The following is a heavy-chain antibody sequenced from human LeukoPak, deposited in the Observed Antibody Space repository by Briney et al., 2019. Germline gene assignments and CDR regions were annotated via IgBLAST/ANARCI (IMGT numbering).Heavy chain of an antibody. Sequence: PSETLSLTCAVYGGSFSGYYWSWIRQPPGKGLEWIGEINHSGSTNYNPSLKSRVTISVDTSKNQFSLKLSSVTAADTAVYYCAGAGWSPPLDAFDIWSQGTMVTVSS. CDR3: AGAGWSPPLDAFDI. D-gene: IGHD2-15*01. CDR1: GGSFSGYY. CDR2: INHSGST. V-gene: IGHV4-34*01. J-gene: IGHJ3*02.